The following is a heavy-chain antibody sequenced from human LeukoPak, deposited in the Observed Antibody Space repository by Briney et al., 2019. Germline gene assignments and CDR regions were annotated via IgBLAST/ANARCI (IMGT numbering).Heavy chain of an antibody. CDR2: IYYIGST. CDR1: GGSISSYY. D-gene: IGHD2-2*01. J-gene: IGHJ5*02. CDR3: ARIPPAARFRRWFDP. Sequence: SETLSLTCTVSGGSISSYYWSWIRQPPGKGLEWIGYIYYIGSTNYNPSLKSRVTISVDTSKNQFSLKLSSVTAADTAVYYCARIPPAARFRRWFDPWGQGTLVTVSS. V-gene: IGHV4-59*12.